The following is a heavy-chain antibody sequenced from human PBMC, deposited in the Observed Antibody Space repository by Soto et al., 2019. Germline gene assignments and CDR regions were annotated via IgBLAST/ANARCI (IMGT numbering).Heavy chain of an antibody. CDR3: ARDSSKYTYGSFYFDY. CDR2: ISYSSATI. D-gene: IGHD5-18*01. CDR1: GFTFSNYG. Sequence: GGSLRLSCAASGFTFSNYGINWVRQSPGRGLEWISFISYSSATIHYADSVRGRFTISRDNANNSLYLEMSSLRDEDTAVYFCARDSSKYTYGSFYFDYWGQGTLVTVSS. J-gene: IGHJ4*02. V-gene: IGHV3-48*02.